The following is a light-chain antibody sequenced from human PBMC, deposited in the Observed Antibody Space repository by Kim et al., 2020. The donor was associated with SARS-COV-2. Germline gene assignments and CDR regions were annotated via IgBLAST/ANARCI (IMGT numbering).Light chain of an antibody. CDR1: SNNVGNQG. CDR3: SAWDSSLSAWV. Sequence: QTATTTCTGNSNNVGNQGAAWLQPHQGHPPKLLSYRNNNRPSGISERLSASRSGNTASLTITGLQPEDEADYYCSAWDSSLSAWVFGGGTQLTVL. V-gene: IGLV10-54*01. CDR2: RNN. J-gene: IGLJ3*02.